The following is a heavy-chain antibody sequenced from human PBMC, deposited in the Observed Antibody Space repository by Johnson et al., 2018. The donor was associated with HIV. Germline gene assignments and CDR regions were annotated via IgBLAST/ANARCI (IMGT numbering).Heavy chain of an antibody. J-gene: IGHJ3*02. CDR2: ISSSGTTM. Sequence: QVQLVESGGGLVKPVGSLRLSCAASGFTFSDYYMNWIRQAPWKGLEWVSYISSSGTTMYYSDSVKGRFTISRDNANNSLHLQMNRLRAEDTAVYYCARTSSGSRNALDIWGLGTMVTVSS. D-gene: IGHD3-10*01. CDR1: GFTFSDYY. CDR3: ARTSSGSRNALDI. V-gene: IGHV3-11*04.